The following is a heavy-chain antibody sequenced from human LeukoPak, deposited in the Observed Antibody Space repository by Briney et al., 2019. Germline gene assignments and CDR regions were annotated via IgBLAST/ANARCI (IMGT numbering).Heavy chain of an antibody. V-gene: IGHV3-49*03. J-gene: IGHJ4*02. CDR3: TRPDCSSTSCYAPFDY. Sequence: GGSLRLSCTASGFTFGDYAMSWFRQAPGKGLEWVAFIRSKAYGGTTEYAASVKGRFTISRDDSKSIAYLQMNSLKTEDTAVYYCTRPDCSSTSCYAPFDYWGQGTLITVSS. CDR1: GFTFGDYA. D-gene: IGHD2-2*01. CDR2: IRSKAYGGTT.